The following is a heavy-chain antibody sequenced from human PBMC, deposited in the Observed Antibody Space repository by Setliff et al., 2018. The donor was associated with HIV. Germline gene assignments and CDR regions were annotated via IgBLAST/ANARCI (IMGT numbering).Heavy chain of an antibody. CDR1: GFTFNTYT. Sequence: GGSLRLSCAASGFTFNTYTMNWVRQAPGKGLEWLSYISDTSATISYADSVKGRFTISRDNARNSFYLQMNSLRVDDTAVYFCARDKWASGFDFWGHGTLVTVPQ. J-gene: IGHJ4*01. V-gene: IGHV3-48*01. CDR3: ARDKWASGFDF. CDR2: ISDTSATI. D-gene: IGHD1-26*01.